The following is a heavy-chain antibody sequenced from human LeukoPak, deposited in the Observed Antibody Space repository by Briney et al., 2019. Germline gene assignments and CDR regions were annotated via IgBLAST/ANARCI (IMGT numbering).Heavy chain of an antibody. J-gene: IGHJ6*03. D-gene: IGHD6-13*01. CDR3: ARGRRSGYSSSWYDYYYYYMDV. Sequence: SVKVSCKASGGTFSSHAISWVRQAPGQGLEWMGGIIPIFGTANYAQKFQGRVTITTDESTSTAYMELSSLRSEDTAVYYCARGRRSGYSSSWYDYYYYYMDVWGKGTTVTVSS. CDR1: GGTFSSHA. V-gene: IGHV1-69*05. CDR2: IIPIFGTA.